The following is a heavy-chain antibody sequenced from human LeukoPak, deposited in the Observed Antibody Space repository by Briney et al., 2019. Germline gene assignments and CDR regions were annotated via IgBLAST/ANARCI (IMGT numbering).Heavy chain of an antibody. CDR1: GGTFSSYA. J-gene: IGHJ4*02. CDR3: ARLRRGSGSRDY. V-gene: IGHV1-69*05. CDR2: IIPIFGTA. Sequence: SVKVSCKASGGTFSSYAISWVRQAPGQGLEWMGGIIPIFGTANYAQKFQGRVTITTDESTSTAYMELSSLRSEDTAVYYCARLRRGSGSRDYWGQGTLVTVSS. D-gene: IGHD1-26*01.